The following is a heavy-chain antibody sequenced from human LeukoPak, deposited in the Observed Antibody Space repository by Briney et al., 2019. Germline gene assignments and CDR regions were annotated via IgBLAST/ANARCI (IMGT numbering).Heavy chain of an antibody. CDR3: AKSSLAYSSSWFPNAFDM. J-gene: IGHJ3*02. Sequence: GGSLRLSCAASGFTFSSYGMHWVPQAPGKGLEWVAFIRYDGSNKYYADSVEGRFTISRDNSKSTLYLQMNSLRAEDTSMYYCAKSSLAYSSSWFPNAFDMWGQGTMVSVSS. D-gene: IGHD6-13*01. V-gene: IGHV3-30*02. CDR2: IRYDGSNK. CDR1: GFTFSSYG.